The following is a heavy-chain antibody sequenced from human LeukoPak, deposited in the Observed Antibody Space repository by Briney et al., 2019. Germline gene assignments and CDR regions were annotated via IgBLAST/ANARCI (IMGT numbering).Heavy chain of an antibody. Sequence: PGGSLRLSCAASGFTFSSYWMSWVRQAPGKGLEWVANINQDGSDKNYVDSVKGRFTISRDNAKNSLYLQMNSLRAEDTAVYYCARDSLEGFDYWGQGTLVTVSS. J-gene: IGHJ4*02. CDR2: INQDGSDK. V-gene: IGHV3-7*01. CDR1: GFTFSSYW. CDR3: ARDSLEGFDY. D-gene: IGHD1-1*01.